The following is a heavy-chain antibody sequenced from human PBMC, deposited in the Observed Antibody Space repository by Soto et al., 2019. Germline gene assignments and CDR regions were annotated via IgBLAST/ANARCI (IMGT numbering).Heavy chain of an antibody. CDR2: IVVGSGNT. V-gene: IGHV1-58*01. D-gene: IGHD3-3*01. CDR3: AADHRLRFLEWLPLAPVVVGSGLDV. Sequence: ASVKVSCKASGFTFTSSSVQWVRQARGQSPEWGGWIVVGSGNTNYAQKFQERVTITRDMSTSTAYMELSSLRSEETAVYYCAADHRLRFLEWLPLAPVVVGSGLDVWGQGTTVTVSS. J-gene: IGHJ6*02. CDR1: GFTFTSSS.